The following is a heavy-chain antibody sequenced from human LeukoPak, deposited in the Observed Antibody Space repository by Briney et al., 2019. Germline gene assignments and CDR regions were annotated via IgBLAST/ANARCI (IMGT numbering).Heavy chain of an antibody. D-gene: IGHD1-14*01. J-gene: IGHJ3*02. Sequence: PSETLSLTCTVSGGSISSRSYYWGWIRQPPGKGLEWIGSIYYSGSTYYNPSLKSRVTISVDTSKNQFSLKLSSVTAADTAVYYCARVKPDRGWHDAFDIWGQGTMVTVSS. V-gene: IGHV4-39*07. CDR1: GGSISSRSYY. CDR3: ARVKPDRGWHDAFDI. CDR2: IYYSGST.